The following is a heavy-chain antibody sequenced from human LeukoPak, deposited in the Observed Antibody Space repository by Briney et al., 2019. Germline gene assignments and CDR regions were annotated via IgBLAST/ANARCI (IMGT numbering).Heavy chain of an antibody. CDR3: ARVSSGWYIGAFDI. V-gene: IGHV3-66*02. CDR1: GFTVSSNY. J-gene: IGHJ3*02. D-gene: IGHD6-19*01. CDR2: IYSGGST. Sequence: TGGSLRLSCAASGFTVSSNYMSWVRQAPGKGLEWVSVIYSGGSTYYADSVKGRFTISRDNSKNTLYLQMNSLRAEDTAVYYCARVSSGWYIGAFDIWGQGTMVNVSS.